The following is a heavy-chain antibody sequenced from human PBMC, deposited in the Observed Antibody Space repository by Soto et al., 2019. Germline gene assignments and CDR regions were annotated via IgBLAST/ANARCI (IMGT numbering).Heavy chain of an antibody. D-gene: IGHD3-10*01. CDR1: GFSFTSYT. V-gene: IGHV3-21*01. CDR3: ARSTPGNPFDI. Sequence: EVQPVESGGGLVKPGGSLRVSCAASGFSFTSYTMNWVRQAPGKGLEWVASISAGGRSIYYADSLKGRSTVSRDNAKSSLYLQMNSLRAEVTAVYYCARSTPGNPFDIWGQGTMVTVSS. CDR2: ISAGGRSI. J-gene: IGHJ3*02.